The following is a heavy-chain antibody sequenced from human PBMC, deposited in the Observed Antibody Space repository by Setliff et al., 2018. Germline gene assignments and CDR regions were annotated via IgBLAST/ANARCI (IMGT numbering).Heavy chain of an antibody. V-gene: IGHV4-4*08. CDR3: VRDRTAYSYGLDV. D-gene: IGHD5-18*01. Sequence: KTSETLSLTCTVYGGSFSNYYWSWIRQPPGKGLEWIGYIYPNGNTNFNPSLKTRVTMSVDPSKNQSALNLRSVTAADTAVYYCVRDRTAYSYGLDVWAQGTTVTVSS. CDR2: IYPNGNT. CDR1: GGSFSNYY. J-gene: IGHJ6*02.